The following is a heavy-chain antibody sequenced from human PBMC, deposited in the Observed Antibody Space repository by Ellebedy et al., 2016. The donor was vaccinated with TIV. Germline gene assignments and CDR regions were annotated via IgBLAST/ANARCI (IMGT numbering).Heavy chain of an antibody. Sequence: ASVKVSCKASGFTFTSPAVQWVRQARGQRLEWIGWIVVGSGNTNYAQKFQERVTITRDMSTSTAYMELSSLRSEDTAVYYCAADPYDSSCYYYMDWFDPWGQGTLVTVSS. CDR3: AADPYDSSCYYYMDWFDP. V-gene: IGHV1-58*01. D-gene: IGHD3-22*01. CDR2: IVVGSGNT. J-gene: IGHJ5*02. CDR1: GFTFTSPA.